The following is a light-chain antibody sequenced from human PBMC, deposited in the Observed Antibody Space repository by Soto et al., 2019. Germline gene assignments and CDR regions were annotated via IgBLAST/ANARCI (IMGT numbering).Light chain of an antibody. CDR3: QKYTNVPA. V-gene: IGKV1-27*01. J-gene: IGKJ4*01. CDR1: QGISNY. Sequence: DIQMTQSPSSLSASVGDRVTITCRASQGISNYLAWYQQIPEKVPKLLISAASTLQSGVPSRFSGSGSGTAFTLTISSLQPEDVANYYCQKYTNVPAFGGGTKVEIK. CDR2: AAS.